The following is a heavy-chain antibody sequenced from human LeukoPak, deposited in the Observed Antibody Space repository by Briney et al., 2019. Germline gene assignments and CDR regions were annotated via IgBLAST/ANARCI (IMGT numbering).Heavy chain of an antibody. CDR1: GYTHTELS. Sequence: ASVKVSCKVSGYTHTELSMHWVRQAPGKGLEWMGGFDPEDGETIYAQKFQGRVTMTEDTSTDTAYMELSSLRSEDTAVYYCATDPVGASTFDYWGQGTLVTVSS. V-gene: IGHV1-24*01. CDR2: FDPEDGET. J-gene: IGHJ4*02. D-gene: IGHD1-26*01. CDR3: ATDPVGASTFDY.